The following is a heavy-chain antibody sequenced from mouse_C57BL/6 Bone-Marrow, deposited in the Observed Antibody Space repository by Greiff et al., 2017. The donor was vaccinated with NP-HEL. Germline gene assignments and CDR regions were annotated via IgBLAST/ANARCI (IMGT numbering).Heavy chain of an antibody. Sequence: EVQLQQSGPELVKPGASVKMSCKASGYTFTDYNMHWVKQSHGKSLEWIGYINPNNGGTSYNQKFKGKATLTVNKSSSTAYMELRSLTSEDSAVYYCARKITTVEYYFDYWGQGTTLTVSS. CDR3: ARKITTVEYYFDY. CDR1: GYTFTDYN. D-gene: IGHD1-1*01. CDR2: INPNNGGT. V-gene: IGHV1-22*01. J-gene: IGHJ2*01.